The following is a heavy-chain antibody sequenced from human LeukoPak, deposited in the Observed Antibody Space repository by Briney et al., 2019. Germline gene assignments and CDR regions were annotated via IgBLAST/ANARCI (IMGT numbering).Heavy chain of an antibody. CDR3: ARELCVRGSGSYCPFDY. J-gene: IGHJ4*02. CDR1: GYTFTSYA. Sequence: ASVKVSCKASGYTFTSYAMNWVRQAPGQGLEWMGWINTNTGNPTYGQGFTGRFVFFLDTSVSTAYLQISSLKAEDTAVYYCARELCVRGSGSYCPFDYWGQGTLVTVSS. D-gene: IGHD3-10*01. CDR2: INTNTGNP. V-gene: IGHV7-4-1*02.